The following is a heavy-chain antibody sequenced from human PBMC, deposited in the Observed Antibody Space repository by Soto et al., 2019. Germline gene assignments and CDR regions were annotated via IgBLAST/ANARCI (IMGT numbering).Heavy chain of an antibody. J-gene: IGHJ4*02. D-gene: IGHD1-26*01. CDR1: GDSIRSSSYF. V-gene: IGHV4-39*01. CDR2: MSYSGSA. CDR3: ASPNSGRYYYLDY. Sequence: QLQLQESGPGLVKPSETLSLTCTVSGDSIRSSSYFWGWIRQPPGRGLEWIGSMSYSGSAYYNPSLKSRVTVFIDTSKNQVSLKLSSVTAADTAVYYWASPNSGRYYYLDYWGQGTLVTVSS.